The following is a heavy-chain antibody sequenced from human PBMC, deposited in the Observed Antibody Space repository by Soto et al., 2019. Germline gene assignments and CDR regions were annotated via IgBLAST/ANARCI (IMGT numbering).Heavy chain of an antibody. V-gene: IGHV3-30-3*01. Sequence: GGSLRLSCAASGFTFSGFAMYWVRQAPGKGLEWVAVISFDGSNKYYADSVKGRFTISRDNSRNTLYLQMNSLRAEDTAMYYCARDYRSGSSGYYYGMDVWGQGTTVTVSS. J-gene: IGHJ6*02. CDR1: GFTFSGFA. CDR2: ISFDGSNK. CDR3: ARDYRSGSSGYYYGMDV. D-gene: IGHD2-15*01.